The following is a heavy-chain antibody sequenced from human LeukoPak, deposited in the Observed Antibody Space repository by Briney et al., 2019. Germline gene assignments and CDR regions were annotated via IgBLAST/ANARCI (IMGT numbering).Heavy chain of an antibody. Sequence: PSETLSLTCAVYGGSFSGYYWSWIRQPPGKGLEWIGEINHSGSTNYNPSLKGRVTISVDTSKNQFSLKLSSVTAADTAVYYCARGTYDSSGYYVDYWGQGTLVTVSS. D-gene: IGHD3-22*01. V-gene: IGHV4-34*01. CDR1: GGSFSGYY. J-gene: IGHJ4*02. CDR3: ARGTYDSSGYYVDY. CDR2: INHSGST.